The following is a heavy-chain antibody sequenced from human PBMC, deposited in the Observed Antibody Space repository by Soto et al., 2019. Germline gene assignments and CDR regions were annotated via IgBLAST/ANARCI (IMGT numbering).Heavy chain of an antibody. V-gene: IGHV3-7*01. CDR3: AREKRANGYFDY. D-gene: IGHD6-25*01. Sequence: GGSLRLSCAASGFTFSAYWMSWVRQAPGRGLEWVANIKQAGSEKYYVDSVNGRFIISRDDAKNSLFLQVNSLRVEDTAVYYCAREKRANGYFDYWGQGTLVTVSS. CDR2: IKQAGSEK. CDR1: GFTFSAYW. J-gene: IGHJ4*02.